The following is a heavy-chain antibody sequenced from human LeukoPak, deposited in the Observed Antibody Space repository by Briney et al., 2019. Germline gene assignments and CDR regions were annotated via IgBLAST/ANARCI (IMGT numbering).Heavy chain of an antibody. CDR3: AHLSGYGSN. V-gene: IGHV4-34*01. CDR1: GGSFSGYY. Sequence: SETLSLTCAVYGGSFSGYYWSWIRQPPGKGLEWIGEINHSGSTNYNPSLKSRVTISVDTSKNQFSLKLSSVTAADTAVYYCAHLSGYGSNWGQGTLVTVSS. D-gene: IGHD5-12*01. CDR2: INHSGST. J-gene: IGHJ4*02.